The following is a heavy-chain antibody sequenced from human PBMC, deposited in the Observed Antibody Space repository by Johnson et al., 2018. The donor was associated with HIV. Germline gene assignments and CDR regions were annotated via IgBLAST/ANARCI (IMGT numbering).Heavy chain of an antibody. Sequence: QVQLVESGGGVVQPGRSLRLSCAASGFTFSSYGMHWVRQAPGKGLEWVAVISYDGSNKYYADSVKGRFTISRDNSKNTLYLQMNSRRAEDTAVYYCARWGEQQLVNAFDIWGQGTMVTVSS. CDR3: ARWGEQQLVNAFDI. CDR2: ISYDGSNK. D-gene: IGHD6-13*01. CDR1: GFTFSSYG. J-gene: IGHJ3*02. V-gene: IGHV3-30*03.